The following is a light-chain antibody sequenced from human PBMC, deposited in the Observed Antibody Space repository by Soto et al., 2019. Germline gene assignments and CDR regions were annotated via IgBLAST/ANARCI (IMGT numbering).Light chain of an antibody. V-gene: IGLV2-14*01. J-gene: IGLJ2*01. CDR1: SSDVGGYNY. CDR2: DVS. CDR3: SSYTSTSTLEGV. Sequence: QSALTQPASVSGSPGQSVTISCTGTSSDVGGYNYVSWYQQHPRKAPKLMIYDVSNRPSGVSNRFSGSKSGNTASLTISGLQAEDEGDYYCSSYTSTSTLEGVFGGGTKLTVL.